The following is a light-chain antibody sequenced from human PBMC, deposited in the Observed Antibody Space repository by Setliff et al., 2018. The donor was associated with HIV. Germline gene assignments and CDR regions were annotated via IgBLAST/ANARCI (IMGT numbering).Light chain of an antibody. Sequence: SALTQPASVSGSPGQSITISCTGTSSDVGNYNVVSWYQQHPGKAPKLMIFEVRKRPSGVSNRFSGSKSGNTASLTISGLQAEDEADYYCCSYAGGSTLVFGGGTKVTVL. CDR2: EVR. V-gene: IGLV2-23*02. CDR3: CSYAGGSTLV. J-gene: IGLJ2*01. CDR1: SSDVGNYNV.